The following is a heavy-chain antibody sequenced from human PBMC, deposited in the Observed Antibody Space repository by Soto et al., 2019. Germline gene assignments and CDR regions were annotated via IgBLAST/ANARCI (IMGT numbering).Heavy chain of an antibody. CDR2: ISGTGVYI. J-gene: IGHJ5*02. CDR3: AREGALKPFSS. Sequence: GGSLRLSCVASGLTFSNYNMNWVRQAPGEGLEWVSHISGTGVYIHYADAVKGRFTISRDNAKSSVYLQMNSLRAEDTAVYYCAREGALKPFSSWGQGALVTVS. V-gene: IGHV3-21*01. CDR1: GLTFSNYN.